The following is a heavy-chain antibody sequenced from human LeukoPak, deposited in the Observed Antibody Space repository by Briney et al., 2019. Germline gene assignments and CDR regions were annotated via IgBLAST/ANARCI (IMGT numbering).Heavy chain of an antibody. J-gene: IGHJ6*03. Sequence: SETLSLTCTVSGGSISSQYWSWIRQPPGKGLEWIGYIYYSGSTNYNPSLKSRVTISVDTSKNQFSLKLSSVTAADTAVYYCARVNYDFWSGYYYYYYYYMDVWGKGTTVTVSS. CDR2: IYYSGST. D-gene: IGHD3-3*01. CDR3: ARVNYDFWSGYYYYYYYYMDV. CDR1: GGSISSQY. V-gene: IGHV4-59*11.